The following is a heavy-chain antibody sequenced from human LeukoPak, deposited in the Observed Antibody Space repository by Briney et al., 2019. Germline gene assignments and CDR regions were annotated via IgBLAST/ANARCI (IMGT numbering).Heavy chain of an antibody. Sequence: SETLSLTCAVSGGSISSSNWWSWVRQPPGKGLEWIGEIYHSGSTNYNPSLKSRVTISVDKSKNQFSLKLSSVTAADTAVYYCARAIPEHKIAVAGLSTYFDLWGRGTLVTVSS. V-gene: IGHV4-4*02. CDR1: GGSISSSNW. J-gene: IGHJ2*01. D-gene: IGHD6-19*01. CDR3: ARAIPEHKIAVAGLSTYFDL. CDR2: IYHSGST.